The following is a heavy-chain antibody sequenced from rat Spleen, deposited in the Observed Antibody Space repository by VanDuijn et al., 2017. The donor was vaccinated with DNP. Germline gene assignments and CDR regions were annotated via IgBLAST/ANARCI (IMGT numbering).Heavy chain of an antibody. Sequence: QVQLKESGPGLVQPSQTLSLTCTVSGFSLTRDGVTWVRQPPGTGLEWLAAIWSGGSTDYNSALKSRLSISRDTSKSQVFLKMNSLQTEDTAIYFCTSTVVTGYAMDAWGQGTSVTVSS. J-gene: IGHJ4*01. CDR1: GFSLTRDG. CDR2: IWSGGST. V-gene: IGHV2-4*01. CDR3: TSTVVTGYAMDA. D-gene: IGHD1-1*01.